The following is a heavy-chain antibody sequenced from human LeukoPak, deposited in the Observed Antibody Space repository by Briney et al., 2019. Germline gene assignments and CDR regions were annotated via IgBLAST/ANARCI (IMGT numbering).Heavy chain of an antibody. V-gene: IGHV3-30-3*01. Sequence: QPGGSLRLSCAASGFTFSSYAMHWVRQAPGKGLEWVAVISYDGSNKYYADSVKGRFTISRDNSKNTLYLQMNSLRAEDTAVYYCARDLNYYDSSGYYDYWGQGTLVTVSS. J-gene: IGHJ4*02. D-gene: IGHD3-22*01. CDR1: GFTFSSYA. CDR2: ISYDGSNK. CDR3: ARDLNYYDSSGYYDY.